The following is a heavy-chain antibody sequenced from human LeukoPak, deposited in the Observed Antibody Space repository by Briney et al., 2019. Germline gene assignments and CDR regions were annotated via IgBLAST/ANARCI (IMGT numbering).Heavy chain of an antibody. Sequence: SETLSLTCAVYGGSFSGYYWSWIRQPPGKGLEWIGEINHSGSTNYNPSLKSRVTISVDTSKNQFSLKLSSVTAADTAVYYCARVDGSITIFRVAPLRYWGQGTLVTVSS. CDR3: ARVDGSITIFRVAPLRY. CDR1: GGSFSGYY. D-gene: IGHD3-3*01. V-gene: IGHV4-34*01. CDR2: INHSGST. J-gene: IGHJ4*02.